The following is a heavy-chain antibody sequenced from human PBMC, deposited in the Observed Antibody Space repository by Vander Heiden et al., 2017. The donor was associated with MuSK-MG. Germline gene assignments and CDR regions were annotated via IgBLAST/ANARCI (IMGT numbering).Heavy chain of an antibody. J-gene: IGHJ3*02. D-gene: IGHD5-12*01. V-gene: IGHV4-30-2*01. CDR2: IYHSGST. CDR3: ARGSEDIVANYAFDI. CDR1: AGSISSGGYS. Sequence: QLQLQESGYGLGKPSQTLSLTCAVSAGSISSGGYSWSWIRQPPGKGLEWIGYIYHSGSTYYNPSLKSRVTISVDRSKNQFSLKLSSVTAADTAVYYCARGSEDIVANYAFDIWGQGTMVTVSS.